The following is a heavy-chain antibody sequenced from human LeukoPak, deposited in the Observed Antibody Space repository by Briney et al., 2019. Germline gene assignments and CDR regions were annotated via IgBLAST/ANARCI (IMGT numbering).Heavy chain of an antibody. CDR1: GGSISSGGYY. CDR2: IYYSGST. V-gene: IGHV4-31*03. Sequence: SETLSLTCTVSGGSISSGGYYWSWIRQHPGKGLEWIGYIYYSGSTYYNPSLKSRVTISVGTSKNQFSLKLSSVTAADTAVYYCASSGRYYYDSSGYSFFDYWGQGTLVTVSS. CDR3: ASSGRYYYDSSGYSFFDY. D-gene: IGHD3-22*01. J-gene: IGHJ4*02.